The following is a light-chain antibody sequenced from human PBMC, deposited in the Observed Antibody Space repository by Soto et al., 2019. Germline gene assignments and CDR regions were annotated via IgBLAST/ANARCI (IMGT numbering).Light chain of an antibody. Sequence: EIVLTQSPGTLSLSPGERATLSCRASERLSSVYLAWYQQRPGQTPRLLIYGASNRANGIPDRFSGSGSGTDFTLIINRLEPEDVAIYYCQQYGGSHRITFGQGTRLEIK. J-gene: IGKJ5*01. CDR3: QQYGGSHRIT. V-gene: IGKV3-20*01. CDR2: GAS. CDR1: ERLSSVY.